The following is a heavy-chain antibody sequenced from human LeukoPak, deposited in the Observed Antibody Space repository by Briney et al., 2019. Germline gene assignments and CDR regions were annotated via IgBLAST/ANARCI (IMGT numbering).Heavy chain of an antibody. CDR1: GGSISSYY. CDR3: ARDGSIVGASNWFDS. J-gene: IGHJ5*01. CDR2: IYYSGST. D-gene: IGHD1-26*01. Sequence: PSETLSLTCTVSGGSISSYYWSWIRQPPGKGLEWIGYIYYSGSTNYNPSLKSRVTISVDTSKNQFSLKLTSVTVADTAVYYCARDGSIVGASNWFDSWGQGTLVTVSS. V-gene: IGHV4-59*12.